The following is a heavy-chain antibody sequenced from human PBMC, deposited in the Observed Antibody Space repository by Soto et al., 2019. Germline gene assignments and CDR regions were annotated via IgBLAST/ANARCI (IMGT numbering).Heavy chain of an antibody. CDR3: ARDEYGMDV. J-gene: IGHJ6*02. CDR2: IGYDESKK. CDR1: GFSFNNYA. V-gene: IGHV3-33*01. Sequence: GGSLRLSCAASGFSFNNYAMHWVRQAPGLGLEWVAVIGYDESKKYYADSVKGRFTISRDNSKKTVYLQMNSLRAEDTAVYYCARDEYGMDVWGQGTTVTVSS.